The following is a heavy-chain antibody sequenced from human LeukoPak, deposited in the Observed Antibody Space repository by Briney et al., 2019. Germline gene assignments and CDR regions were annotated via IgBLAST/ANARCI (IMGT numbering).Heavy chain of an antibody. CDR1: GGSISSGGYY. J-gene: IGHJ4*02. D-gene: IGHD1-1*01. CDR3: ARSGPPEYLDY. CDR2: IYYTGNT. Sequence: SETLSLTCTVSGGSISSGGYYWSWIRQPPGKGLEWIGYIYYTGNTNYNPSLKSRVTISVDTSKNHFSLKLSSVTAGDTAVYYCARSGPPEYLDYWGQGALVTVSS. V-gene: IGHV4-61*08.